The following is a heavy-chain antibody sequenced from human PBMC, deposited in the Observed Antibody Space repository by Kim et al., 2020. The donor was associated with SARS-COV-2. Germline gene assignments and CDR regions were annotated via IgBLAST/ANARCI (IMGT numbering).Heavy chain of an antibody. CDR3: ARDASLTTSRFPGGWFDP. Sequence: GGSLRLSCAASGFTFSSYAMHWVRQAPGKGLEWVAVISYDGSNTYYADSVKGRFTISRDNSKNTLYLQMNSLRAEDTAVYYCARDASLTTSRFPGGWFDPWGQGTLVTVSS. CDR2: ISYDGSNT. CDR1: GFTFSSYA. V-gene: IGHV3-30-3*01. J-gene: IGHJ5*02. D-gene: IGHD2-2*01.